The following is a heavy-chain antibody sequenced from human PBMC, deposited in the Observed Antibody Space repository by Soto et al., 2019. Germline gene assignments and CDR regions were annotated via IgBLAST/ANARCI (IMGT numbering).Heavy chain of an antibody. CDR3: ARLYYYDSSGYPNYYYYGMEV. D-gene: IGHD3-22*01. Sequence: GAPVKVSCKASGCTFSSYAISWVRQAAGEGLEWRGGIIPIFGTANYEQKFQGRVTITADESPSKAYMELRSLRSEDTAVYYCARLYYYDSSGYPNYYYYGMEVWGQGTTVTVSS. V-gene: IGHV1-69*13. CDR2: IIPIFGTA. J-gene: IGHJ6*02. CDR1: GCTFSSYA.